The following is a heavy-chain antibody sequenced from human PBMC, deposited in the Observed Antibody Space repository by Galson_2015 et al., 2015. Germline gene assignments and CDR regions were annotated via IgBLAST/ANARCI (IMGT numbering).Heavy chain of an antibody. CDR1: GFTFSSYA. Sequence: SLRLSCAASGFTFSSYAMSWVRQAPGKGLEWVSAISGSGGSTYYADSVKGRFTISRDNSKNTLYLQMNSLRAEDTAVYYCAKFLRHKNYYDSSGYYLPDDYWGQGTLVTVSS. CDR2: ISGSGGST. J-gene: IGHJ4*02. V-gene: IGHV3-23*01. CDR3: AKFLRHKNYYDSSGYYLPDDY. D-gene: IGHD3-22*01.